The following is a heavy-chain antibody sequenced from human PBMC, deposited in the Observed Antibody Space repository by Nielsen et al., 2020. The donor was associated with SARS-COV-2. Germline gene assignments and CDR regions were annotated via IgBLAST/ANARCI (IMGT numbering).Heavy chain of an antibody. CDR2: ISYDGSNK. D-gene: IGHD6-6*01. V-gene: IGHV3-30*03. Sequence: GESLKISCAASGFTFSSYAMSWVRQAPGKGLEWVAIISYDGSNKYADSVKGRFTISRDNSKNTLYLQMNSLREDDTAVYYCARETFEYTSSFYDYWGQGTLVTVSS. CDR3: ARETFEYTSSFYDY. CDR1: GFTFSSYA. J-gene: IGHJ4*02.